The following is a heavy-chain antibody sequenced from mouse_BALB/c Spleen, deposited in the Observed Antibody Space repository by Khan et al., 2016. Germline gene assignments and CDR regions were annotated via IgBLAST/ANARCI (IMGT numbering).Heavy chain of an antibody. J-gene: IGHJ4*01. CDR1: GYTFNNYW. CDR3: ARAWYSMDY. Sequence: QVQLQQSGAELMKPGASVKISCKATGYTFNNYWIEWVKQRPGHGLEWIGDILPGSGNSNYNENLKGKVTFTADTSSNTAYMQPSSLTSEDSAVCSCARAWYSMDYWGQGTSVTVSS. V-gene: IGHV1-9*01. CDR2: ILPGSGNS.